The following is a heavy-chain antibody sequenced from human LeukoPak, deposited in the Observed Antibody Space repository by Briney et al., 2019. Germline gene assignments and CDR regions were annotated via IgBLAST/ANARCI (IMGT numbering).Heavy chain of an antibody. Sequence: SQTLSLTCAISGDSVSSNSAAWNWIRQSPSRGLEWLGRTYYRSKWYNDYAVSVKSRITINPDTSKNQFSLQLNSVAPEDTAVYYCARGYSSSWYNWFDPWGQGTLVTVSS. CDR2: TYYRSKWYN. CDR1: GDSVSSNSAA. J-gene: IGHJ5*02. CDR3: ARGYSSSWYNWFDP. V-gene: IGHV6-1*01. D-gene: IGHD6-13*01.